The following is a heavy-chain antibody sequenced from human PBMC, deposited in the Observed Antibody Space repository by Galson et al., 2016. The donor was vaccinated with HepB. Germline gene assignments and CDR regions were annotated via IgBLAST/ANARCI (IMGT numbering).Heavy chain of an antibody. Sequence: SLRLSCAASGFTFSSYSLNWVRQAPGKGLEWVSYISSSCITIYYADSVKGRFTISRDNAKNSLYLQMNSLRDEDTAVYYCARDSAVPAARGYYYYYGLDVWGQGTTLTVSS. J-gene: IGHJ6*02. CDR3: ARDSAVPAARGYYYYYGLDV. V-gene: IGHV3-48*02. CDR2: ISSSCITI. D-gene: IGHD2-2*01. CDR1: GFTFSSYS.